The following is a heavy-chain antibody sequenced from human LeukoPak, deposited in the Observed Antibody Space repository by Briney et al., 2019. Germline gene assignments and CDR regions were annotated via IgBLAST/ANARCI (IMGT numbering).Heavy chain of an antibody. CDR3: ARGGGIAARARTTGNFNYYYYYYMDV. CDR1: GGSINNYY. J-gene: IGHJ6*03. D-gene: IGHD6-6*01. CDR2: IYYSGST. V-gene: IGHV4-59*12. Sequence: PSETLSLTCTVSGGSINNYYWSWIRQPPGKGLEWIGYIYYSGSTYYNPSLKSRVTISVDTSKNQFSLKLSSVTAADTAVYYCARGGGIAARARTTGNFNYYYYYYMDVWGKGTTVTVSS.